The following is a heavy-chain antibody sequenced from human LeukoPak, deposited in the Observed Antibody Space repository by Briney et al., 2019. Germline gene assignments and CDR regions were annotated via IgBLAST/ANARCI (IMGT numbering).Heavy chain of an antibody. D-gene: IGHD1-26*01. Sequence: GGSLRLSCAASGFTFSDHYMDWVRQAPGKGLEWVARTRNKANSHTTEYAASVKDRFTISRDDSKNSLFLQMNSLKTEDTAVYYCARGADSGSYLLDYWGQGTLVTVSS. V-gene: IGHV3-72*01. J-gene: IGHJ4*02. CDR3: ARGADSGSYLLDY. CDR2: TRNKANSHTT. CDR1: GFTFSDHY.